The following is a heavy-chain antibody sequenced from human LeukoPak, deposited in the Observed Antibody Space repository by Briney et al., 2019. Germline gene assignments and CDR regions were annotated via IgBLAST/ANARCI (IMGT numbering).Heavy chain of an antibody. Sequence: PGGSLRLSCAASGFTFSSYSMNWVRQAPGKGLEWVSSISSSYIYYADSVKGRFTISRDNAKNSLYLQMNSLGAEDTAVYYCARGLAVDYWGQGTLVTVSS. CDR1: GFTFSSYS. J-gene: IGHJ4*02. V-gene: IGHV3-21*01. CDR3: ARGLAVDY. D-gene: IGHD6-13*01. CDR2: ISSSYI.